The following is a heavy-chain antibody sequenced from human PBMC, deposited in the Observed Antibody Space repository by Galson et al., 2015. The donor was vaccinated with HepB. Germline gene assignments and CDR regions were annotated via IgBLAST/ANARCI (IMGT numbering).Heavy chain of an antibody. CDR3: ARGSSVVPAAMGAFDI. CDR2: IYYSGST. Sequence: ETLSLTCTVSGGSISSSSYYWGWIRQPPGKGLEWIGSIYYSGSTYYNPSLKSRVTISVDTSKNQFSLKLSSVTAADTAVYYCARGSSVVPAAMGAFDIWGQGTMVTVSS. J-gene: IGHJ3*02. D-gene: IGHD2-2*01. CDR1: GGSISSSSYY. V-gene: IGHV4-39*01.